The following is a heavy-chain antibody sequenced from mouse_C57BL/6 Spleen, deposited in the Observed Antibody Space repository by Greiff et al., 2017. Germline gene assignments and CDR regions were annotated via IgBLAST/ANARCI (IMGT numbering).Heavy chain of an antibody. D-gene: IGHD2-5*01. CDR2: IDPSDSYT. V-gene: IGHV1-69*01. CDR3: AKGGSSNWGYAMDY. Sequence: QVQLQQPGAELVMPGASVKLSCKASGYTFTSYWMHWVKQRPGQGLEWIGEIDPSDSYTNYNQKFKGKSTLTVDKSSSTAYMQLSRQTSRDTADYYGAKGGSSNWGYAMDYWGQGTSVTVSS. CDR1: GYTFTSYW. J-gene: IGHJ4*01.